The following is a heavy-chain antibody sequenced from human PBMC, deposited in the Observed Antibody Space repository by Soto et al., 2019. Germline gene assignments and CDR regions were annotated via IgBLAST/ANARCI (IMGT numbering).Heavy chain of an antibody. Sequence: GGSLRLSCAASGFTFSSYAMSWVRQAPGKGLGWVSAISGSGGSTYYADSVKGRFTISRDNSKNTLYLQMNSLRAEDTAVYYCAKGKATLVRYYGMDVWGQGTTVTVSS. CDR3: AKGKATLVRYYGMDV. CDR1: GFTFSSYA. J-gene: IGHJ6*02. V-gene: IGHV3-23*01. CDR2: ISGSGGST. D-gene: IGHD2-15*01.